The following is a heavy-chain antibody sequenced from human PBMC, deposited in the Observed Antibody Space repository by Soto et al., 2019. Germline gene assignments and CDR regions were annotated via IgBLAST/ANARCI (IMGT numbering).Heavy chain of an antibody. CDR2: IYYSGST. D-gene: IGHD3-10*01. Sequence: ETLSLTCTVSGGSISSYYWSWIRQPPGKGLEWIGYIYYSGSTNYNPSLKSRVTISVDTSKNQFSLKLSSVTAADTAVYYCARQYEVRGVGPNWFDPWGQGTLVTVS. V-gene: IGHV4-59*08. CDR3: ARQYEVRGVGPNWFDP. J-gene: IGHJ5*02. CDR1: GGSISSYY.